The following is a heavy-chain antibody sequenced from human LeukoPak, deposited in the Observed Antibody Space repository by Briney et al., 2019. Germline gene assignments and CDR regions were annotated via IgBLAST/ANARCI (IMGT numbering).Heavy chain of an antibody. CDR1: GFTFTTYW. V-gene: IGHV3-7*01. D-gene: IGHD2-2*01. CDR3: ARHREGTTQVGLFNY. CDR2: IRQDGGEK. J-gene: IGHJ4*02. Sequence: GRPLRLSCAASGFTFTTYWMPWVPQAPGKGLEWVANIRQDGGEKDYVDSVQGRFTISRDNAQNSLYLHINSLGAEDTAVYYCARHREGTTQVGLFNYWGQGTLVTVSS.